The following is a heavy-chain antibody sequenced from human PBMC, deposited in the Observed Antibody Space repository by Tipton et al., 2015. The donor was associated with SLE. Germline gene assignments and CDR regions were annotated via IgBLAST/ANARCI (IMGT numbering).Heavy chain of an antibody. J-gene: IGHJ6*02. D-gene: IGHD6-19*01. CDR2: INHSGST. CDR3: ARDSSGWLYYYYGMDV. CDR1: GGSFSGYY. Sequence: TLSLTCAVYGGSFSGYYWSWIRQPPGKGLEWIGEINHSGSTNYSPSLKSRVTISVDTSKNQFSLKLSSVTAADTAVYYCARDSSGWLYYYYGMDVWGQGTTVTVSS. V-gene: IGHV4-34*01.